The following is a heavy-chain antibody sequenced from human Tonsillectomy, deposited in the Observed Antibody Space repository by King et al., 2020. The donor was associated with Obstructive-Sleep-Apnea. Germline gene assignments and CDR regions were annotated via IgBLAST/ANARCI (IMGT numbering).Heavy chain of an antibody. CDR1: GFTFSSYG. CDR2: ISYDGYKE. J-gene: IGHJ4*02. D-gene: IGHD4-17*01. CDR3: AKAWTVTTLQCACDY. Sequence: VQLVESGGGVVQPGRSLRLSCAASGFTFSSYGMHWVRQAPGKGLEWVAVISYDGYKEFYAESVKGRFTISRDSSRNTLYLQMNSLRPEDTAVYYCAKAWTVTTLQCACDYWGQGTLVTVSS. V-gene: IGHV3-30*18.